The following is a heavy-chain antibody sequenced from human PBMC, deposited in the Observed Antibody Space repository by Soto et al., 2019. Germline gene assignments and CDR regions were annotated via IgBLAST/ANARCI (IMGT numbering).Heavy chain of an antibody. Sequence: QVQLQESGPGLVKPSETLSLTCTVSGGSISTYYWSWIRQPPGKGLEWIGYVYNRGNTKYNPSLKSRVTIWEDMSKNQVSLRLSSVTAADTAIYYCARDRQHTYGNCFDPWGQGTLVTVSS. J-gene: IGHJ5*02. CDR2: VYNRGNT. V-gene: IGHV4-59*01. CDR1: GGSISTYY. D-gene: IGHD4-17*01. CDR3: ARDRQHTYGNCFDP.